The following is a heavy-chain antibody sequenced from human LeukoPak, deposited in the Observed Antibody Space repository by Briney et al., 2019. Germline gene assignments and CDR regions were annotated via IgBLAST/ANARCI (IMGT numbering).Heavy chain of an antibody. D-gene: IGHD2-2*01. CDR1: GGTFSSYA. V-gene: IGHV1-69*04. Sequence: ASVKVSCKASGGTFSSYAISWVRQAPGQGLEWMGRIIPILGIANYAQKFQGRVTITADKSTSTAYMELSSLRSEDTAVYYCAPYSSGVPGRWFDPWGQGTLVTVSS. CDR3: APYSSGVPGRWFDP. J-gene: IGHJ5*02. CDR2: IIPILGIA.